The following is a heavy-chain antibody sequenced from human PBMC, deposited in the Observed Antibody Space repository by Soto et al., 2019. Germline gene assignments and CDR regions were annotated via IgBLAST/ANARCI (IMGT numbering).Heavy chain of an antibody. CDR1: GFTFSDYG. CDR3: AKDRALHYDILTGYSSLDY. D-gene: IGHD3-9*01. CDR2: IWYDGGNK. Sequence: QVQLVESGGGVVQPGGSLRLSCATSGFTFSDYGLHWVRQVPGKGLEWVAVIWYDGGNKYYADSVEGRFTISRENSKNTVYLQMNSVSAEDTVVYCCAKDRALHYDILTGYSSLDYWGQGTLVTVSS. V-gene: IGHV3-33*06. J-gene: IGHJ4*02.